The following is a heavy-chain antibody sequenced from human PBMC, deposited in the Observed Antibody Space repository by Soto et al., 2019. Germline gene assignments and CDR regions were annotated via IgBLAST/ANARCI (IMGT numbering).Heavy chain of an antibody. CDR1: GYTFTSYG. Sequence: QVQLVQSGAEVKKPGASVKVSCKASGYTFTSYGISWVRQAPGQGLEWMGWISAYNGNTNYAQKLQGRVTMTTNTSTSTAYMKLRSLRSDDTAVYYSASFSIAAADPYGMDVWGQGTTVTVSS. J-gene: IGHJ6*02. D-gene: IGHD6-13*01. CDR2: ISAYNGNT. V-gene: IGHV1-18*01. CDR3: ASFSIAAADPYGMDV.